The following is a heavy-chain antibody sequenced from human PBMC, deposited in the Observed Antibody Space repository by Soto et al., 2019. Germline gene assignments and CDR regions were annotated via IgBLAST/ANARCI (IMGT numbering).Heavy chain of an antibody. Sequence: SVKVSCKASGGTFSSYAISWVRQAPGQGLEWMGGIIPIFGTANYAQKFQGRVTITADKSTSTAYMELSSLRSEDTAVYYCARKGFSITGTPGWFDPWGQGTLVTSPQ. CDR3: ARKGFSITGTPGWFDP. CDR1: GGTFSSYA. CDR2: IIPIFGTA. J-gene: IGHJ5*02. D-gene: IGHD1-20*01. V-gene: IGHV1-69*06.